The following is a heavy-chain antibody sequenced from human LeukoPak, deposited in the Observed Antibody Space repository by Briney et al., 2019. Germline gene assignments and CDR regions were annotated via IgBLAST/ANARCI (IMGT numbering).Heavy chain of an antibody. Sequence: GGSLRLSCAASGFTFSSYSMNWVRQAPGKGLEWVSYISSSSTIYYADSVKGRFTISRDNAKNSLYLQMNSLRAEDTAVYYCARGSIKWIAVAGTLDYWGQGTLVTVSS. CDR1: GFTFSSYS. D-gene: IGHD6-19*01. J-gene: IGHJ4*02. CDR3: ARGSIKWIAVAGTLDY. CDR2: ISSSSTI. V-gene: IGHV3-48*01.